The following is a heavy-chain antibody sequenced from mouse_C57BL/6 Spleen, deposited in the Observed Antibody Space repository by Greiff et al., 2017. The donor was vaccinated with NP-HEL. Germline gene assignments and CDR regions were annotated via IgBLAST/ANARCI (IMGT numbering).Heavy chain of an antibody. Sequence: VQLQQSGPELVKPGASVKISCKASGYAFSSSWMNWVKQRPGKGLEWIGRIYPGDGDTNYNGKFKGKATLTADKSSSTAYMQLSSLTSEDSAVYFCAPGIYYYGRSYGYGGQGTTLTDSA. CDR1: GYAFSSSW. J-gene: IGHJ2*01. CDR3: APGIYYYGRSYGY. D-gene: IGHD1-1*01. V-gene: IGHV1-82*01. CDR2: IYPGDGDT.